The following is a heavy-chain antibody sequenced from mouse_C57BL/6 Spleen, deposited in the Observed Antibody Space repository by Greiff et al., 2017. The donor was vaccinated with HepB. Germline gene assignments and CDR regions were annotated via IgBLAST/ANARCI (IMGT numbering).Heavy chain of an antibody. Sequence: QVHVKQSGPELVKPGASVKISCKASGYAFSSSWMNWVKQRPGKGLEWIGRIYPGDGDTNYNGKFKGKATLTADKSSSTAYMQLSSLTSEDSAVYFCARSGPNYYGSSWYFDVWGTGTTVTVSS. CDR3: ARSGPNYYGSSWYFDV. CDR2: IYPGDGDT. V-gene: IGHV1-82*01. CDR1: GYAFSSSW. D-gene: IGHD1-1*01. J-gene: IGHJ1*03.